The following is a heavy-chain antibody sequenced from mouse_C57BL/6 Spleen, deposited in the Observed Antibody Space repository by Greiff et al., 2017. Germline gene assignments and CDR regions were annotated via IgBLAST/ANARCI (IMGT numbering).Heavy chain of an antibody. J-gene: IGHJ3*01. D-gene: IGHD1-1*01. CDR2: IDPETGGT. CDR3: TRYPWFAY. CDR1: GYTFTDYE. Sequence: VQLQQSGAELVRPGASVTLSCKASGYTFTDYEMHWVKQTPVHGLEWIGAIDPETGGTAYNQKFKGKAILTAVKSSSTAYMELRSLTSEDSAVYYCTRYPWFAYWGQGTLVTVSA. V-gene: IGHV1-15*01.